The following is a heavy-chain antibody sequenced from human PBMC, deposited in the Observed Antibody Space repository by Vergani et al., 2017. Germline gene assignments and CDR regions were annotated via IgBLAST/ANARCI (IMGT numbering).Heavy chain of an antibody. J-gene: IGHJ5*02. CDR2: INTNTSGT. D-gene: IGHD3-22*01. V-gene: IGHV1-2*02. CDR1: GYSFTGYY. CDR3: ASEADYYDSSGYSGGWFDP. Sequence: QVQLVQSGAEVKKPGASVKVSCKASGYSFTGYYMHWVRQAPGQGLEWLGWINTNTSGTNYAQKFQGRVYMTRDKSVSTAYMELIRLRSEDTAVYYCASEADYYDSSGYSGGWFDPWGKGTLVTVSS.